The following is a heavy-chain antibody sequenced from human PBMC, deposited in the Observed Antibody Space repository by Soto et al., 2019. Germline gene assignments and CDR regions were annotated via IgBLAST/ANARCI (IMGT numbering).Heavy chain of an antibody. Sequence: QVQLVESGGGVVQPGRSLRLSCAASGFTFSSSAMHWVRQAPGKGPEWVAGIAYDGSNKYHADSVKGRFTISRDNSKNTLYVQMNSLRGEDTAVYYCARDSPQGIDYWGQGALVTVSS. CDR2: IAYDGSNK. CDR1: GFTFSSSA. J-gene: IGHJ4*02. CDR3: ARDSPQGIDY. V-gene: IGHV3-30-3*01. D-gene: IGHD3-10*01.